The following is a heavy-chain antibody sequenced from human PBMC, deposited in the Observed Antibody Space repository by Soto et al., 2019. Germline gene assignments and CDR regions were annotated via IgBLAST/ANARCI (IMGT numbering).Heavy chain of an antibody. J-gene: IGHJ6*02. CDR1: GYIFTNYD. CDR3: ASSTLPYSSGWYKDYYYYGMDV. V-gene: IGHV1-8*01. CDR2: MNPGNNQH. D-gene: IGHD6-19*01. Sequence: GASVKVSCKTSGYIFTNYDIHWVRQAAGQGLEWMGWMNPGNNQHVYTQKFRGRVTVSTDTSISTTYMELSSLTSEDTAVYYCASSTLPYSSGWYKDYYYYGMDVWGQGTTVTVSS.